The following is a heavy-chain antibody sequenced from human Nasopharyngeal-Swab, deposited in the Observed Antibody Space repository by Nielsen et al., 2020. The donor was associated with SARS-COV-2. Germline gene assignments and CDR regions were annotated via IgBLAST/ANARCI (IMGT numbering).Heavy chain of an antibody. CDR3: AREYSGSYLGVDY. CDR1: GFTFSDYY. D-gene: IGHD1-26*01. CDR2: ISSSSSYT. J-gene: IGHJ4*02. Sequence: GESLKISCAASGFTFSDYYMSWIRQAPGKGLEWVPYISSSSSYTNYADSVKGRFTISRDNAKNSLYLQMNSLRAEDTAVYYCAREYSGSYLGVDYWGQGTLVTVSS. V-gene: IGHV3-11*06.